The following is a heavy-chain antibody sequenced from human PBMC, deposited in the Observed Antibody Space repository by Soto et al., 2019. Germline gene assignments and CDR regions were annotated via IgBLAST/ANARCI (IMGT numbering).Heavy chain of an antibody. J-gene: IGHJ6*02. CDR3: AAELGFGKLSVV. Sequence: QVQVVQSGVEVRRPGSSVKVSCKASGDTFKNCVISWVRQAHGQGLEWMGGIIPLFGTTDFAQRFQGRLTITTDESTTTAYMELRRLRSDDTATYYCAAELGFGKLSVVWGQGTTVIVSS. V-gene: IGHV1-69*01. D-gene: IGHD3-10*01. CDR1: GDTFKNCV. CDR2: IIPLFGTT.